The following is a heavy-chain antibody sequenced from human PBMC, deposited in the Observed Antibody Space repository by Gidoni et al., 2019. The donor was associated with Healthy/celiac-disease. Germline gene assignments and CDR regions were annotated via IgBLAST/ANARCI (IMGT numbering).Heavy chain of an antibody. Sequence: QVQLVQSGAEVKKPGSSVKVPCKASGGTFSSYATSWVRQAPGQGLEWMGGIILIFGTANYAQKFQGRVTITADESTSTAYMELSSLRSEDTAVYYCARGAYCSGGSCYVPWFDPWGQGTLVTVSS. D-gene: IGHD2-15*01. V-gene: IGHV1-69*01. CDR2: IILIFGTA. CDR3: ARGAYCSGGSCYVPWFDP. CDR1: GGTFSSYA. J-gene: IGHJ5*02.